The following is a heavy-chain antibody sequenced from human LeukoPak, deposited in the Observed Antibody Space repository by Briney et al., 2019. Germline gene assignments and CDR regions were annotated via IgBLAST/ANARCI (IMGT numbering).Heavy chain of an antibody. V-gene: IGHV1-2*06. CDR1: GYTFTGYY. Sequence: GASVKVSCKASGYTFTGYYMHWVRQAPGQGLEWMGRINPNSGGTNYAQKFQGRVTMTRDTSISTAYMELSRLRYDDTAVYYCARDKYYDYVWGGYRPDYWGQGTLVTVSS. CDR3: ARDKYYDYVWGGYRPDY. CDR2: INPNSGGT. D-gene: IGHD3-16*02. J-gene: IGHJ4*02.